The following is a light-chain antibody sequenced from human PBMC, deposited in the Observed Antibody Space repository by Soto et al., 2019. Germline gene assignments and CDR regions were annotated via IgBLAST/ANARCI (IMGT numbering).Light chain of an antibody. CDR2: AAS. Sequence: DTQMTQSPSSLSASVGDRGTITCRASQGIKNSVAWYQQKPGKAPKVLIYAASTLPSRVPSRFSGSGCGTDFTLTIRSLQRADVATYYCQQYNDAFGQGTKVEIK. CDR1: QGIKNS. CDR3: QQYNDA. J-gene: IGKJ1*01. V-gene: IGKV1-27*01.